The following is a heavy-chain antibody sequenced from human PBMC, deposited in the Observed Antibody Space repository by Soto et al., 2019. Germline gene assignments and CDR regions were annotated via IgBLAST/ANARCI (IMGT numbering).Heavy chain of an antibody. CDR2: MNPNSRNT. CDR3: ARGRVSPSSGYHLDY. V-gene: IGHV1-8*01. CDR1: GDTFSSYD. J-gene: IGHJ4*02. Sequence: ASVKVSCKASGDTFSSYDLNWVRQATGQGLEWMEWMNPNSRNTGYAQKFQGRVTMARDTSISAAYMELTSLTSDDTAVYYCARGRVSPSSGYHLDYWGQGTLVTVSS. D-gene: IGHD5-12*01.